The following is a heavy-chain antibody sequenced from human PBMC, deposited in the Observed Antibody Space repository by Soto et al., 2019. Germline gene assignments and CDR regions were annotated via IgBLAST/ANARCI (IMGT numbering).Heavy chain of an antibody. CDR3: ARGSVASAAEPTGMDV. CDR2: IRPNGGST. D-gene: IGHD6-13*01. Sequence: ASVKVSCKASGYTFTAYYIHWVRQAPGQEVEWMGWIRPNGGSTDFAREFQARFTMTWDTSISTDYMDLSSLRSDDTAVYYCARGSVASAAEPTGMDVWGQGTTVTVSS. V-gene: IGHV1-2*02. CDR1: GYTFTAYY. J-gene: IGHJ6*02.